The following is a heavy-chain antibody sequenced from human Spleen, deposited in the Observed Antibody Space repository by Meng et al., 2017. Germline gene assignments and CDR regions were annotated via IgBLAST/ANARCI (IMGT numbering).Heavy chain of an antibody. CDR3: GKDQVERRYYFDY. D-gene: IGHD1-1*01. CDR2: MRGSADNR. V-gene: IGHV3-23*01. Sequence: GESLKISCTASGFTFSNYEMNWVRQAPGKGLEWVSGMRGSADNRYYADSVKGRFTISRDDSKNTLYLQMNSLRAEDTAVYYCGKDQVERRYYFDYWGQGTLVTVSS. J-gene: IGHJ4*02. CDR1: GFTFSNYE.